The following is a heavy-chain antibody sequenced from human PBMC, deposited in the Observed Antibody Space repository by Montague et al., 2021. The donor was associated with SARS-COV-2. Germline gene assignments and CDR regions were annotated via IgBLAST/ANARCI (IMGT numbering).Heavy chain of an antibody. Sequence: TLSLTCTVSGGSIRFGSYCWTWIRQPAGKGLEWIGGVYPNGGSKYNPSLKSRVTISLDTSKNQFFLRLTSVTAADTAVYYCGRDQRGDFYPGALDIWGQGTTVTVSS. CDR3: GRDQRGDFYPGALDI. CDR2: VYPNGGS. D-gene: IGHD1-26*01. J-gene: IGHJ3*02. V-gene: IGHV4-61*02. CDR1: GGSIRFGSYC.